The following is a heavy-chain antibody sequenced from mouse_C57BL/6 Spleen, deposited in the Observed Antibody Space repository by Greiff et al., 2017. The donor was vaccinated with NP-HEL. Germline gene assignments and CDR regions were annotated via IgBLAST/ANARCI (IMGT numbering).Heavy chain of an antibody. V-gene: IGHV1-22*01. CDR1: GYTFTDYN. Sequence: EVQGVESGPELVKPGASVKMSCKASGYTFTDYNMHWVKQSHGKSLEWIGYINPNNGGTSYNQKFKGKATLTVNKSSSTAYMELRSLTSEDSAVYYCVYGNSWFAYWGQGTLVTVSA. CDR2: INPNNGGT. CDR3: VYGNSWFAY. J-gene: IGHJ3*01. D-gene: IGHD2-1*01.